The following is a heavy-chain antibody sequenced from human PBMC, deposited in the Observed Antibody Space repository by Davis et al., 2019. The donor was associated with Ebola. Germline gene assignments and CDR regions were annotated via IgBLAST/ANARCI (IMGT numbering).Heavy chain of an antibody. J-gene: IGHJ6*02. Sequence: PSGSLSLSCAASGFTISNNAMQWARHVPGKGREWVAVISFDETNKYYVDSVKGRFTISRENSKNTVFLQMNSLTTEDTAVYYCAKPRSYYYGWGAPGAWGQGTTVTVSS. CDR2: ISFDETNK. V-gene: IGHV3-30*16. CDR1: GFTISNNA. D-gene: IGHD3-10*01. CDR3: AKPRSYYYGWGAPGA.